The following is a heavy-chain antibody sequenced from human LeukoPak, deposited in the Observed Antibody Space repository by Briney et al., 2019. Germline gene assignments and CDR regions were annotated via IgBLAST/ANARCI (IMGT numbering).Heavy chain of an antibody. CDR3: AIDYYDSSGQKGSYYFDY. V-gene: IGHV3-23*01. Sequence: PGGSLRLSCAASGDTFSIYAMRWVRQAPGKGLEWVSAISGSGGSTYYADSVKGRFTISRDNSKNTLYLQMNSLRAEDTAVYYCAIDYYDSSGQKGSYYFDYWGQGTLVTVSS. J-gene: IGHJ4*02. CDR1: GDTFSIYA. CDR2: ISGSGGST. D-gene: IGHD3-22*01.